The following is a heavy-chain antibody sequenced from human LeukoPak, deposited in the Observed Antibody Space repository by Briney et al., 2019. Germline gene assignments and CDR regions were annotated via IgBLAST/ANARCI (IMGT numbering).Heavy chain of an antibody. V-gene: IGHV1-46*01. J-gene: IGHJ3*02. CDR1: GGTFSSYA. Sequence: ASVKVSCKASGGTFSSYAISWARQAPGQGLEWMGIINPSGGSTSYAQKFQGRVTMTRDTSTSTVYMELSSLRSEDTAVYYCARDPVMTTVTTTGALPDAFDIWGQGTMVTVSS. D-gene: IGHD4-17*01. CDR3: ARDPVMTTVTTTGALPDAFDI. CDR2: INPSGGST.